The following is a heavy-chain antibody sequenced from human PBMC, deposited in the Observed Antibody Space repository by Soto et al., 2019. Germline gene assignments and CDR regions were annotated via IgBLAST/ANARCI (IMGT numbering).Heavy chain of an antibody. CDR2: ISSSSSYI. J-gene: IGHJ4*02. V-gene: IGHV3-21*01. D-gene: IGHD3-16*02. CDR3: ARDQVKPDYIWGSYRPDY. CDR1: GFTFSSYS. Sequence: GGSLRLSCAASGFTFSSYSMNWVRQAPGKGLEWVSSISSSSSYIYYADSVKGRFTISRDNAKNSLYLQMNSLRAEDTAVYYCARDQVKPDYIWGSYRPDYWGQGTLVTVSS.